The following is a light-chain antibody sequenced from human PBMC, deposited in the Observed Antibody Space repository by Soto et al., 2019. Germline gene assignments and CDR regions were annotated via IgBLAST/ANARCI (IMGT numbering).Light chain of an antibody. CDR1: TGSVTSGHY. Sequence: QAVVTQEPSLTVSPGGTVTLTCGSSTGSVTSGHYPYWFQQKPGQAPRTLIYDASIKHSWTPARFSGSLLGGKAALTLSRAQPADEADYYCLLSYSGARPWVFGGGTQLTVL. J-gene: IGLJ3*02. CDR2: DAS. V-gene: IGLV7-46*01. CDR3: LLSYSGARPWV.